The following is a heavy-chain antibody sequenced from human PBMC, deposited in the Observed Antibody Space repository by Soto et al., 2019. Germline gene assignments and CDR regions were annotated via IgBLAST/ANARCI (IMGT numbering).Heavy chain of an antibody. D-gene: IGHD2-2*01. CDR3: ARDLHCSSTSCYHDYNWFDP. J-gene: IGHJ5*02. CDR1: GFTFSSYA. V-gene: IGHV3-30-3*01. Sequence: GGSLRLSCAASGFTFSSYAMHWVRQAPGKGLEWVAVISYDGSNKYYADSVKGRFTISRDNSKNTLYLQMNSLRAEDTAVYYCARDLHCSSTSCYHDYNWFDPWGQGTLVTVSS. CDR2: ISYDGSNK.